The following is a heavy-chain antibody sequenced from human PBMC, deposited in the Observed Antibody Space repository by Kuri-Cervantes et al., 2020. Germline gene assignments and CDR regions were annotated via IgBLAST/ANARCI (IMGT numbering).Heavy chain of an antibody. CDR1: GGSFSGYY. V-gene: IGHV4-34*01. D-gene: IGHD6-6*01. Sequence: SETLSLTCAVYGGSFSGYYWSWIRQPPGKGLEWIGEINHSGSTNYNPSLKSRVTISVDTSKNQFTLKLSSVTAADTAVYYCARRSIAAFRVHFDPWGQGTLVTVSS. J-gene: IGHJ5*02. CDR3: ARRSIAAFRVHFDP. CDR2: INHSGST.